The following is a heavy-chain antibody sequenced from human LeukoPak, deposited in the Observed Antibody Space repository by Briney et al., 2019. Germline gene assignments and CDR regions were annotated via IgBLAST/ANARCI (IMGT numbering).Heavy chain of an antibody. CDR3: ARPGSSVAAPLFDY. CDR2: IYYSGRT. Sequence: SETLSLTCTVSGGSISSSSYYWGWIRQPPGKGLEWIGSIYYSGRTYYNPSLKSRVTISVDTSKNQFSLKLSSVTAADTAVYYCARPGSSVAAPLFDYWGQGTLVTVSS. J-gene: IGHJ4*02. V-gene: IGHV4-39*01. CDR1: GGSISSSSYY. D-gene: IGHD5-12*01.